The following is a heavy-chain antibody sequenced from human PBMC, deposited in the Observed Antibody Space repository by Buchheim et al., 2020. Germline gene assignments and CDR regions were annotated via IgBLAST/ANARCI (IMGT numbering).Heavy chain of an antibody. V-gene: IGHV3-48*04. CDR2: ISSRSSTI. Sequence: EVQLVESGGGLVQPGGSLRLSCAASGFTFSSYSXNWVRQAPGKGLEWVSYISSRSSTIDYADSVKGRFTXSRDNAKNYRYQQMNSLRAEDTAVYYCAPILLGYWGQGTL. CDR1: GFTFSSYS. CDR3: APILLGY. J-gene: IGHJ4*02. D-gene: IGHD2-15*01.